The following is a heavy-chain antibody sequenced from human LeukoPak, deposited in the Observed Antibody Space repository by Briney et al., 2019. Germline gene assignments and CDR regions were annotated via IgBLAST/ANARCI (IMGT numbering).Heavy chain of an antibody. CDR3: AIRAVRAYYYDSNLDY. CDR1: GYTFTGYY. J-gene: IGHJ4*02. Sequence: ASVKVSCKASGYTFTGYYMHWVRQAPGQGLEWMGWINPNSGGTNYAQKFQGRVTMTRDTSISTAYMELSSLRSEDTAVYYCAIRAVRAYYYDSNLDYWGQGTLVTVSS. V-gene: IGHV1-2*02. D-gene: IGHD3-22*01. CDR2: INPNSGGT.